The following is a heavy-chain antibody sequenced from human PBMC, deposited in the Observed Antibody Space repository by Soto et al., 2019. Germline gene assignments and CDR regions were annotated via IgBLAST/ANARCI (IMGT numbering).Heavy chain of an antibody. CDR3: ARESEDLTSNFDY. J-gene: IGHJ4*02. V-gene: IGHV3-21*06. Sequence: GGSLRLSCAASGFTLTRYSMNWVRQAPGKGLEWVSSISSTTNYIYYGDSMKGRFTISRDNAKNSLYLEMNSLRAEDTAVYYCARESEDLTSNFDYWGQGTLVTVSS. CDR1: GFTLTRYS. CDR2: ISSTTNYI.